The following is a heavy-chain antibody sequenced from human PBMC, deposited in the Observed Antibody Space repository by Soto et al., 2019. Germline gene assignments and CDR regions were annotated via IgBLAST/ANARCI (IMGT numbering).Heavy chain of an antibody. V-gene: IGHV4-34*01. CDR1: GGSFSGYY. CDR2: INHSGST. J-gene: IGHJ4*02. Sequence: PSETLSLTCAVYGGSFSGYYWSWIRQPPGKGLEWIGEINHSGSTNYNPSLKSRVTISVDTSKNQFSLKLSSVTAADTAVYYCARDRAKYYSSSFVDYWGQGTLVTVSS. D-gene: IGHD6-13*01. CDR3: ARDRAKYYSSSFVDY.